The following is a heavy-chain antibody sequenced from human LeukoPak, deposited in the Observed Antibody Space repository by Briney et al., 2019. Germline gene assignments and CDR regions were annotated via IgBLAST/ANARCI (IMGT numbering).Heavy chain of an antibody. CDR3: ARGWGYFDY. D-gene: IGHD3-16*01. V-gene: IGHV4-34*01. Sequence: SETLSLTCAVYGGSFSGYYWSWIRQPPGKGLEWIGEINHSGSTNYNPSLKSRVTISVDTSKNQFSLRLSSVTAADAAVYYCARGWGYFDYWGQGSLVTVSS. CDR2: INHSGST. J-gene: IGHJ4*02. CDR1: GGSFSGYY.